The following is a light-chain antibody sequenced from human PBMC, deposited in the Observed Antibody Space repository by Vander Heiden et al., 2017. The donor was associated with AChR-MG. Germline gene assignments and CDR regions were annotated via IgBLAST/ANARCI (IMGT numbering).Light chain of an antibody. V-gene: IGLV2-23*02. CDR1: SSDVGSYNL. CDR2: EVT. J-gene: IGLJ2*01. CDR3: CSYAGSGTVV. Sequence: QSALTQPASVSGSPGQSITISCTGASSDVGSYNLVSWYQQYPGEAPKLIIYEVTKRPSGVSNRFSGSKSGNTASLTISGLQAEDEADYHCCSYAGSGTVVFGGGTKVTVL.